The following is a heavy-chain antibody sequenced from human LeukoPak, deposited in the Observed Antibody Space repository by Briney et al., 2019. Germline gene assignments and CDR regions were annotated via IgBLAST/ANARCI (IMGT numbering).Heavy chain of an antibody. J-gene: IGHJ4*02. Sequence: TGGSLRLSCTASGFTFSSYSMNWVRQAPGKRLEWLSYITSSSSSIFYADSVKGRFTISRDNAKSSLYLQMNSLRVEDTAVYYCARDRPESGYDNDYWGQGTLVTVPS. CDR1: GFTFSSYS. D-gene: IGHD5-12*01. CDR3: ARDRPESGYDNDY. CDR2: ITSSSSSI. V-gene: IGHV3-48*04.